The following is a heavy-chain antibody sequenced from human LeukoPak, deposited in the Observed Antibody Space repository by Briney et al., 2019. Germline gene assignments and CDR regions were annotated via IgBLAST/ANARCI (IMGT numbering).Heavy chain of an antibody. CDR1: GFTFSSYG. J-gene: IGHJ6*03. V-gene: IGHV3-30*02. CDR2: IRYDGSNK. Sequence: GGSLRLSCAASGFTFSSYGMHWVRQAPGKGLEWVAFIRYDGSNKYYADSVKGRFTISRDNSKNTLYLQMNSPRAEDTAVYYCAKDVGEDFWSGYYYYYYYMDVWGKGTTVTVSS. D-gene: IGHD3-3*01. CDR3: AKDVGEDFWSGYYYYYYYMDV.